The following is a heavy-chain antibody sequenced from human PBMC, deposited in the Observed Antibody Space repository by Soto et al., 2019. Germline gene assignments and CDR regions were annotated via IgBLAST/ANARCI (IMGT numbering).Heavy chain of an antibody. J-gene: IGHJ4*02. CDR2: IWYDGSNK. D-gene: IGHD6-13*01. CDR1: GFTFSSYG. V-gene: IGHV3-33*01. CDR3: ASEWKQHLVGAFDY. Sequence: QVQLVESGGGVVQPGRSLRLSCAASGFTFSSYGMHWVRQAPGKGLEWVAVIWYDGSNKYYADSVKGRFTISRDNSKNTLYLQMNSLRAEDTAVYYCASEWKQHLVGAFDYWGQGTLVTVSS.